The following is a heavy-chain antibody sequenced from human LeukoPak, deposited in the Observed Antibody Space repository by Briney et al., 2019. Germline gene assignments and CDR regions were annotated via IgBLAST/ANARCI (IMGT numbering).Heavy chain of an antibody. CDR2: IYHSGST. CDR3: ARSIGIAAADP. D-gene: IGHD6-13*01. Sequence: SETLSLTCTVSGYSISSGYYWGWIRQPPGKGLEWIGSIYHSGSTYYNPSLKSRVTISVDTSKNQFSLKLSSVTAADTAVYYCARSIGIAAADPWGQGTLVTVSP. CDR1: GYSISSGYY. V-gene: IGHV4-38-2*02. J-gene: IGHJ5*02.